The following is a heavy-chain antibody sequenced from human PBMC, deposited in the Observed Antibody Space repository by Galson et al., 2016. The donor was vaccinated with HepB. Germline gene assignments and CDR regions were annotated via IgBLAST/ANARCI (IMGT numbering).Heavy chain of an antibody. Sequence: SLRLSCAASGFTFSSYEMNWVRQAPGKGLEWVSYISSRGSAIYYADAVKGRFTISRDNARNSLYLQMNSLRAEDTAVYYCVRDPGPSGLYYHYGMDVWGQGTTVTVSS. V-gene: IGHV3-48*03. CDR1: GFTFSSYE. J-gene: IGHJ6*02. CDR2: ISSRGSAI. CDR3: VRDPGPSGLYYHYGMDV.